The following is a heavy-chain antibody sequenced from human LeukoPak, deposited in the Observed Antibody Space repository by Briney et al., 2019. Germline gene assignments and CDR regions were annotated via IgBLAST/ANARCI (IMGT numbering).Heavy chain of an antibody. CDR3: AKELELSNYFDY. Sequence: PGGSLRLSCAASGFSFSGYAMSWVRQAPGKGLEWVSSNSGGSSYYADSVKGRFTISRDNSKNTLYLQMNSLRAEDTAVYYCAKELELSNYFDYWGQGTLVTVSS. CDR2: NSGGSS. CDR1: GFSFSGYA. J-gene: IGHJ4*02. V-gene: IGHV3-23*01. D-gene: IGHD1-7*01.